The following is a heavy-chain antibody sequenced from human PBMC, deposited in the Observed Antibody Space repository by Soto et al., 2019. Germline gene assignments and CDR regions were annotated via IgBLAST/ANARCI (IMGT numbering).Heavy chain of an antibody. J-gene: IGHJ4*02. CDR2: ISSSSSYI. CDR1: GFTFSSYS. CDR3: ARDFRDGYYFDY. D-gene: IGHD5-12*01. Sequence: EVQLVESGGGLVKPGGSLRLCCAASGFTFSSYSMNWVRQAPGKGLEWVSSISSSSSYIYYADSVKGRFTISRDNAKNSLYLQMNSLRAEDTAVYYCARDFRDGYYFDYWGQGTLVTVSS. V-gene: IGHV3-21*03.